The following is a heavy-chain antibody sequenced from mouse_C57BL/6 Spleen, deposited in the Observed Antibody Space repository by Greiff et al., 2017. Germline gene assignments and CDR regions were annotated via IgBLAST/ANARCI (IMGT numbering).Heavy chain of an antibody. J-gene: IGHJ3*01. V-gene: IGHV1-15*01. CDR3: TRPMGFAY. CDR2: IDPETGGT. CDR1: GYTFTDYA. Sequence: QVQLQQSGAELVRPGASVTLSCKASGYTFTDYAMHWVKQTPVHGLEWIGAIDPETGGTAYNQKFKGKAILTADKSSSTAYMELRSLTSEDSAVYYCTRPMGFAYWGQGTLVTVSA.